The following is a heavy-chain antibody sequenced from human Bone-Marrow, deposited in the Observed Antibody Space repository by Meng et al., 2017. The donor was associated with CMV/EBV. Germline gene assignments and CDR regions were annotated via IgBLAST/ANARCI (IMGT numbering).Heavy chain of an antibody. CDR2: IYSGGST. CDR3: ARDKRGTIFDY. J-gene: IGHJ4*02. V-gene: IGHV3-66*02. Sequence: GGSLRLSCAASGFTVSSNYMSWVRQAPGKGLEWVSVIYSGGSTYYADSVKGRFTISRDNSTNTLYLQMNSLRAEDTAVYYCARDKRGTIFDYWGQGTRVTVSS. CDR1: GFTVSSNY. D-gene: IGHD5-24*01.